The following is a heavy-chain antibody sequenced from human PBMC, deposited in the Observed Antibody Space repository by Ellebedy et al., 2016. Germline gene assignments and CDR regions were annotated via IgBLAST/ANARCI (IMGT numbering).Heavy chain of an antibody. D-gene: IGHD3-9*01. Sequence: GGSLRLSXVASGFAFSTYDMNWVRQAPGKWLEWVALISHDGTKTYYAESVKGRFTISRDNSKTTLYLQMNSLRVDDTAVYCCARDRPYFDSSVSLPALDYWGQGTLVTVS. CDR1: GFAFSTYD. J-gene: IGHJ4*02. CDR2: ISHDGTKT. V-gene: IGHV3-30-3*01. CDR3: ARDRPYFDSSVSLPALDY.